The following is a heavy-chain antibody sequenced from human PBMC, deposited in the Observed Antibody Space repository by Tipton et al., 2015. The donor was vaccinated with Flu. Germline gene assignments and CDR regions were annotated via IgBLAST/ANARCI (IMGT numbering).Heavy chain of an antibody. CDR1: SGSIRSTNYF. Sequence: TLSLTCTVSSGSIRSTNYFCAWIRQPPGKRLELIGSMYPSGTTYYNPSLKSRVTISVDTSKSQFSLMLRSVTAADTAVYYCARLSYYDVDLKNFYFEDWGQGTLVTVSS. CDR2: MYPSGTT. V-gene: IGHV4-39*01. CDR3: ARLSYYDVDLKNFYFED. J-gene: IGHJ4*02. D-gene: IGHD3-10*02.